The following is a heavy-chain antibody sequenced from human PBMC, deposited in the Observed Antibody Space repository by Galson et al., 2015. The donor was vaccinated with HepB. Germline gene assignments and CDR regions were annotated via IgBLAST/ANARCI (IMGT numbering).Heavy chain of an antibody. CDR3: ARYSSTMAFDY. CDR1: GYTFTSYY. CDR2: INPSGDSA. D-gene: IGHD2-2*01. Sequence: SVKVSCKASGYTFTSYYMFWVRQAPGQRLEWMGLINPSGDSATYSQKFQGTVTMTRDTSTSTVYMELSSLRSEDTAVYYCARYSSTMAFDYWGQGTLVTVSS. J-gene: IGHJ4*02. V-gene: IGHV1-46*01.